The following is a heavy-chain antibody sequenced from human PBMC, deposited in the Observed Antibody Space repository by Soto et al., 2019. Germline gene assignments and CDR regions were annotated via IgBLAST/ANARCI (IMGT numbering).Heavy chain of an antibody. J-gene: IGHJ3*01. CDR1: GFSLSADGVG. V-gene: IGHV2-5*02. D-gene: IGHD2-2*01. CDR2: IYWDDDK. Sequence: QITLKESGPTLVKPTQTLTLTCTSSGFSLSADGVGVGWIRQPPGKALEWLALIYWDDDKRYRPSLKSRLTITKDTSKNQVVLTMANMDPVDTATYCCAHAYGGTSWPNDAFDVWGQGTVVTVSS. CDR3: AHAYGGTSWPNDAFDV.